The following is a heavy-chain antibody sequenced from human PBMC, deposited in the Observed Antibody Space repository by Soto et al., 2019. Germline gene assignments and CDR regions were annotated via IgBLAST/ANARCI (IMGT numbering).Heavy chain of an antibody. CDR1: GFTFSNYW. V-gene: IGHV3-7*01. D-gene: IGHD1-26*01. CDR3: ARRATTSAGYFDL. CDR2: IKQDGSEK. J-gene: IGHJ2*01. Sequence: GGSLRLSCAASGFTFSNYWMSWVRQAPGKGLEWVANIKQDGSEKNYKDSAKGRLTISRDNAKNPLSLQMNSLRAEDTAVYYCARRATTSAGYFDLWGRGTLVTVSS.